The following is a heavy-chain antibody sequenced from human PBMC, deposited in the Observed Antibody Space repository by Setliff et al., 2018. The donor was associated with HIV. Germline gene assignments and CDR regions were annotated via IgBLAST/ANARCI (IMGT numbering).Heavy chain of an antibody. Sequence: SETLSLTCSVSGVSISSYYWSWIRHSPGKGLEWIGIIFPGGATNYNPSLTSRVTRSVDTSKNHRFLKLTSVTTADTAVYFCAKSSPSIGYITDCWGQGAPVTVSS. D-gene: IGHD5-12*01. CDR2: IFPGGAT. J-gene: IGHJ4*02. CDR3: AKSSPSIGYITDC. CDR1: GVSISSYY. V-gene: IGHV4-59*01.